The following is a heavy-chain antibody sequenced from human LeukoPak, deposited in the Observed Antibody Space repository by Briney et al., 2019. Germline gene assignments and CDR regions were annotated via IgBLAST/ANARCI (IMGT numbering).Heavy chain of an antibody. CDR3: ARDQEVRYSSSWYYYYYMDV. V-gene: IGHV3-48*04. Sequence: GGSLRLSCAVSGFTFSSYSMNWVRQAPGKGLEWVSYISSSSSIIYYADSVKGRFTISRDNAKNSLYLQMNSLRAEDTAVYCCARDQEVRYSSSWYYYYYMDVWGKGTTVTVSS. D-gene: IGHD6-13*01. CDR2: ISSSSSII. J-gene: IGHJ6*03. CDR1: GFTFSSYS.